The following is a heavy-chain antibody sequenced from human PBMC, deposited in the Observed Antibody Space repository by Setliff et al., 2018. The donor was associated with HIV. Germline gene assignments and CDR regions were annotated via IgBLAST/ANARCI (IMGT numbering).Heavy chain of an antibody. J-gene: IGHJ4*02. D-gene: IGHD3-3*01. Sequence: PSETLSLTCAVSGYSISSGYFWGWIRQPPGKGLEWIGSISNSGSTYYNPSLKSRVTISVDTSKNHFSLKMRSVTAADTAVYYCARTSDNNFWSGSHYLYYFDCWGQGTLVTVSS. CDR2: ISNSGST. V-gene: IGHV4-38-2*01. CDR1: GYSISSGYF. CDR3: ARTSDNNFWSGSHYLYYFDC.